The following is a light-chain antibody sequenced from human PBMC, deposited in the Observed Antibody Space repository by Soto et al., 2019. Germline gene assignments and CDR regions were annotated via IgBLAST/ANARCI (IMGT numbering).Light chain of an antibody. CDR1: SSNIGINT. CDR3: AAWDDSLNGYV. Sequence: QSVLTQPPSASETPGQRVTISCSGSSSNIGINTVDWFQQLPGTAPKLLIYNNNQRPSAVPDRFSGSKSGTSASLAISGLQSEDEYDYYCAAWDDSLNGYVFGTGTKLTVL. J-gene: IGLJ1*01. CDR2: NNN. V-gene: IGLV1-44*01.